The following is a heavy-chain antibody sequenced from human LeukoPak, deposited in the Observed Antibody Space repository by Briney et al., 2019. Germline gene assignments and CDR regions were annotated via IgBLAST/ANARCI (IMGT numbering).Heavy chain of an antibody. CDR1: GFTFSSNY. V-gene: IGHV3-53*01. J-gene: IGHJ4*02. Sequence: GGSLRLSCAASGFTFSSNYMSWVRQAPGKGLECVSVIYNGGATYYADSVKGRFTISRDNSKNTLYLQMNGLRAEDTAVYFCAREFGSGTFDWGQGTLVTVSS. CDR2: IYNGGAT. CDR3: AREFGSGTFD. D-gene: IGHD2-2*01.